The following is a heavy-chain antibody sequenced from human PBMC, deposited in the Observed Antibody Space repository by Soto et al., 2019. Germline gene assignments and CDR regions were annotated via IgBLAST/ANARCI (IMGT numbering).Heavy chain of an antibody. V-gene: IGHV1-46*03. CDR3: AIVYWCGGNCYLNYY. CDR1: GYTFTSYY. CDR2: INPSGST. J-gene: IGHJ4*02. Sequence: ASVKVSCKASGYTFTSYYMHWVRQAPGQGLEWMGIINPSGSTSYAQKFQGRVTMTRDTSTSTVYMELSSLRSEDTAVYYCAIVYWCGGNCYLNYYWSQGYLVTVSS. D-gene: IGHD2-15*01.